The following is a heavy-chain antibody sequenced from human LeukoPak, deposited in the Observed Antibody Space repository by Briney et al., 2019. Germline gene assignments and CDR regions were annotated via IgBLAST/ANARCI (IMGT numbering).Heavy chain of an antibody. J-gene: IGHJ4*02. V-gene: IGHV3-7*01. Sequence: GGSLRLSCAASGFTFSSYWMGWVRQAPGKGLEWVANIKQDGSEEYYVDSVKGRFTISRDNAKNSLYLQMNSLRAEDTAVYYCARDSLGYYYDSSGGSFDYWGQGTLVTVSS. CDR2: IKQDGSEE. CDR3: ARDSLGYYYDSSGGSFDY. CDR1: GFTFSSYW. D-gene: IGHD3-22*01.